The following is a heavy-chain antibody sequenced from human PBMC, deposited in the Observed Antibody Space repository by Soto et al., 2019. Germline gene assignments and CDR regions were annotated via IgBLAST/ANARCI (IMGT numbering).Heavy chain of an antibody. V-gene: IGHV4-39*01. Sequence: LXLTCTVSRGSISSSSYYWGWILQPPGKGLEWIGSIYYSGSTYYNPSLKSRVTISVDTSKNQFSLKLSSVTAADTAVYYCATMTGADYYYGMDVWGQGTTVTVSS. CDR1: RGSISSSSYY. CDR2: IYYSGST. J-gene: IGHJ6*02. CDR3: ATMTGADYYYGMDV. D-gene: IGHD3-9*01.